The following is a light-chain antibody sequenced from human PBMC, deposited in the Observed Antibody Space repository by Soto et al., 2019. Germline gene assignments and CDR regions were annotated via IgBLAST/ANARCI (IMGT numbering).Light chain of an antibody. V-gene: IGLV2-23*02. CDR2: EVN. Sequence: QSALTQPASVSASPGQSITISCTGTSSDIGSYDLVSWYQQHPGKAPKLMIYEVNKRPSGISNRFSGSKSGNMASLTISGRQAEDEADYHCCSYAGSTTSVVFGGGTKLTVL. CDR1: SSDIGSYDL. CDR3: CSYAGSTTSVV. J-gene: IGLJ2*01.